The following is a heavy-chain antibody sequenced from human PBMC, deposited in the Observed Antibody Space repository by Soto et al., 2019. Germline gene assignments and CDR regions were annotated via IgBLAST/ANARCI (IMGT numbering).Heavy chain of an antibody. CDR2: ISSNGGST. D-gene: IGHD3-22*01. CDR3: ASGMYYYDSSGYSPYYYYGMDV. Sequence: PGESLKISCAASGFTFSSYAMHWVRQAPGKGLEYVSAISSNGGSTYYANSVKGRFTISRDNSKNTLYLQMGSLRAEDMAVYYCASGMYYYDSSGYSPYYYYGMDVWGQGTTVTVSS. J-gene: IGHJ6*02. CDR1: GFTFSSYA. V-gene: IGHV3-64*01.